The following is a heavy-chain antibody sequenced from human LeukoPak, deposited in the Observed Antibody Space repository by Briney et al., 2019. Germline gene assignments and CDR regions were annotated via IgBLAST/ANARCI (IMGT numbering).Heavy chain of an antibody. V-gene: IGHV3-74*01. D-gene: IGHD4-23*01. CDR3: ASKSGNDYYYYYMDV. J-gene: IGHJ6*03. Sequence: GGSLRLSCAASGFTFSSYEMNWVRQAPGKGLVWVSRINSDGSSTSYADSVKGRFTISRDNAKNTLYLQMNSLRAEDTAVYYCASKSGNDYYYYYMDVWGKGTTVTVSS. CDR1: GFTFSSYE. CDR2: INSDGSST.